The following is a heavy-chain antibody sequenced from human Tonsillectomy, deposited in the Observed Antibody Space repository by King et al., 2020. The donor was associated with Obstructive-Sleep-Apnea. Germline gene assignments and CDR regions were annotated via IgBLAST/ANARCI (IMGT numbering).Heavy chain of an antibody. V-gene: IGHV3-33*01. J-gene: IGHJ4*02. CDR2: ISSHENVK. CDR1: GFTFRSYA. D-gene: IGHD1-20*01. CDR3: ARAHITGTTAYFDY. Sequence: QLVQSGGGVVQPGRSLRLSCAASGFTFRSYAMHWVRQAPGRGLEWVAVISSHENVKYYTDSGKGRFTVSRDNSKNTLYLQMNSLRAEDTAVYYYARAHITGTTAYFDYWGQGPLVTVSS.